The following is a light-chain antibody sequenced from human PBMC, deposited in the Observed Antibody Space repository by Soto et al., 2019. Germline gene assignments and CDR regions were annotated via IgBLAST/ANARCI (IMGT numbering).Light chain of an antibody. CDR3: QHRANWPLT. V-gene: IGKV3-11*01. Sequence: EIVLTQSPATLSLSPGERATLSCRASQSVSSYLAWYQQKPGQAPRLLVYDVSNRATGIPARFSGSGSGTVFTLTISSLEPEDFAVYYCQHRANWPLTFGGGTKVEIK. CDR1: QSVSSY. CDR2: DVS. J-gene: IGKJ4*01.